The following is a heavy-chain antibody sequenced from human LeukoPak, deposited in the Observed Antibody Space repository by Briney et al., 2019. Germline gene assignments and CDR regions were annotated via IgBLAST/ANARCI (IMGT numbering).Heavy chain of an antibody. J-gene: IGHJ6*02. V-gene: IGHV3-48*04. D-gene: IGHD1-26*01. CDR3: ARDLLEGATTDCYYYGMGV. CDR1: GFTFSSYS. CDR2: ISSSSTI. Sequence: GGSLRLSCAASGFTFSSYSMNWVRQAPGKGLEWVSYISSSSTIYYADSVKGRFTISRDNAKNSLYLQMNSLRAEDTAVYYCARDLLEGATTDCYYYGMGVWGQGTTVTVSS.